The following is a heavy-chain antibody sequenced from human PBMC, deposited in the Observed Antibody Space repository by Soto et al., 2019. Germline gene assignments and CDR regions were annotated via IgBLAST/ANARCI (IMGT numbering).Heavy chain of an antibody. CDR3: ARKILGSTSRPNYWYFDL. CDR1: GFTFISYA. CDR2: ISGGGDAT. D-gene: IGHD2-2*01. J-gene: IGHJ2*01. Sequence: VQLLESGGGLVQPGGSLRLSCAGSGFTFISYAMNWVRQAPGKGLEWVSSISGGGDATFFADSVRGRFTISRDNSKNTVTLQMNSLGVDDTAVYYCARKILGSTSRPNYWYFDLWGRGTLVTVSS. V-gene: IGHV3-23*01.